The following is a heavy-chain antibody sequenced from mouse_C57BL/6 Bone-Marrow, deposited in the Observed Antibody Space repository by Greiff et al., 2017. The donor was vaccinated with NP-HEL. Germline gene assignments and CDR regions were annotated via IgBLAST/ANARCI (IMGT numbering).Heavy chain of an antibody. J-gene: IGHJ2*01. Sequence: VQLQQSGAELVKPGASVKISCKASGYAFSSYWMNWVKQRPGKGLEWIGQIYPGDGDTNYNGKFKGKATLTADKSSSTAYMQLSSLTSEDSAVYFCARTTTVVDSYYFDYWGQGTTLTVSS. CDR1: GYAFSSYW. V-gene: IGHV1-80*01. CDR2: IYPGDGDT. CDR3: ARTTTVVDSYYFDY. D-gene: IGHD1-1*01.